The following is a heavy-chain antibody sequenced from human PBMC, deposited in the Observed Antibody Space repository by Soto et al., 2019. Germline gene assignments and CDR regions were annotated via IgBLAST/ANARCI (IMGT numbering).Heavy chain of an antibody. CDR3: TRRGRQSANWFDP. CDR1: GGTFNSFS. CDR2: IIPMSGRP. V-gene: IGHV1-69*06. Sequence: QVQLVQSGAEVKTPGSSVKVSCKASGGTFNSFSIDWVRQAPGQGLEWMGGIIPMSGRPNYAQRFQGRVTFSADKSTNTDYMEVNNLTYEDTAVYYCTRRGRQSANWFDPWGQGTLVTVSS. J-gene: IGHJ5*02.